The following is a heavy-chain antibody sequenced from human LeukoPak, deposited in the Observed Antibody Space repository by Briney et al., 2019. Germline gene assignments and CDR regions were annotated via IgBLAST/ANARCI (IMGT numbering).Heavy chain of an antibody. J-gene: IGHJ6*03. CDR1: GYTFTSHD. D-gene: IGHD5-18*01. V-gene: IGHV1-8*01. Sequence: GASVKVSCKASGYTFTSHDINWVRQATGQGLEWMGWMSPHNGNAGYALKFQGRVSITRNTSITTAYMELSSLRSEDTAIYYCARGYNYGNDYYYYYMDVWGKGTTVTVSS. CDR3: ARGYNYGNDYYYYYMDV. CDR2: MSPHNGNA.